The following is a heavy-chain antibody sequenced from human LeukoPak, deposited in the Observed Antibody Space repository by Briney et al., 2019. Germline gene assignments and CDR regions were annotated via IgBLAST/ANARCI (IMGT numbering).Heavy chain of an antibody. V-gene: IGHV4-30-4*02. J-gene: IGHJ3*02. CDR1: GGSISSGDYY. Sequence: SETLSLTCTVSGGSISSGDYYWSWIRQPPGKGLEWIGYIYYSGSTYYNPSLKSRVTISVDTSKNQFSLKLSSVTAADTAVYYCAREVAARHSAFDIWGQGTMVTVSS. D-gene: IGHD6-6*01. CDR2: IYYSGST. CDR3: AREVAARHSAFDI.